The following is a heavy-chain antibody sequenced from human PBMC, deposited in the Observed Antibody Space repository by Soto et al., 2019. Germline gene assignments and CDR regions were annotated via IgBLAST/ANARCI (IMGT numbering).Heavy chain of an antibody. CDR3: ARVASCYYRGCAVDI. D-gene: IGHD2-2*01. CDR2: ISAYNGNT. Sequence: ASVKVSCKASGYTFTSYGISWVRQAPGQGLEWMGWISAYNGNTNYAQKLQGRVTMTTDTSTSTAYMELRSLRSDDTAVYYCARVASCYYRGCAVDIWGQGTMVTVSS. V-gene: IGHV1-18*01. CDR1: GYTFTSYG. J-gene: IGHJ3*02.